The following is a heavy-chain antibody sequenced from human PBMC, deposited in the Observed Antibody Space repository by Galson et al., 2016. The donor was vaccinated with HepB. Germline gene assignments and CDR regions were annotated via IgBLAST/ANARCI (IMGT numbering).Heavy chain of an antibody. CDR2: IYPDDSDT. CDR1: GYTFPKYW. V-gene: IGHV5-51*01. D-gene: IGHD2-15*01. Sequence: QSGAEVKKPGESLKISCQASGYTFPKYWIAWVRQMPGKGPECMGIIYPDDSDTRYSPSFQGQVTFSVDKSTSTAYLSWSSLKASDSGTYYCARHGYCGDSGCRDLDSWGQGTLVTVSS. J-gene: IGHJ4*02. CDR3: ARHGYCGDSGCRDLDS.